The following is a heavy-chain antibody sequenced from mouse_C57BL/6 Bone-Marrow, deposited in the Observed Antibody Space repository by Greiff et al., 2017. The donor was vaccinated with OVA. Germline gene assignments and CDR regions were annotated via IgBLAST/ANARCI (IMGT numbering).Heavy chain of an antibody. CDR2: IDPSDSYT. V-gene: IGHV1-69*01. CDR1: GYTFTSYW. CDR3: ARESYYGSSYFYWYFDV. J-gene: IGHJ1*03. Sequence: QVQLQQPGAELVMPGASVKLSCKASGYTFTSYWMHWVKQRPGQGLEWIGEIDPSDSYTNSNQKFKGKSTLTVDKSSSTAYMQLSSLTSEDSAVYYCARESYYGSSYFYWYFDVWGTGTTVTVSS. D-gene: IGHD1-1*01.